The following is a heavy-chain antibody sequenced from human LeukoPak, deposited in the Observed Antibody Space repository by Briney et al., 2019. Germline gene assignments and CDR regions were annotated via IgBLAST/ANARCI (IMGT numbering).Heavy chain of an antibody. J-gene: IGHJ4*02. CDR1: RDTFSSYA. V-gene: IGHV1-3*01. CDR2: IIAANGKT. D-gene: IGHD5/OR15-5a*01. CDR3: ARSKDFPFFDA. Sequence: ASVKVSCKASRDTFSSYALYWVRQAPGQRLEWMAWIIAANGKTKYSRKFQGRVSITTDTSARTAYMELRSLGSEDTAIYYCARSKDFPFFDAWGQGTLVTVSS.